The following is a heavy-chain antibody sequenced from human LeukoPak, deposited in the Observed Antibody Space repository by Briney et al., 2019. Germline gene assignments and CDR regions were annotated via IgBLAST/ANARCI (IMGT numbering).Heavy chain of an antibody. CDR2: ISGSGGST. CDR1: GFTFSSYA. Sequence: GGSLRLSCAASGFTFSSYAMSWVRQAPGKGLEWVSAISGSGGSTYYADSVKGRFTISRDNSKNTLYLQMNSLRAEDTAVCYCAKEENSSWYYYYYGMDVWGQGTTVTVSS. CDR3: AKEENSSWYYYYYGMDV. V-gene: IGHV3-23*01. D-gene: IGHD6-13*01. J-gene: IGHJ6*02.